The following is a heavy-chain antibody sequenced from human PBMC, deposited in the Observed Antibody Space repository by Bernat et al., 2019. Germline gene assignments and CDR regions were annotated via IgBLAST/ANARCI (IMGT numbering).Heavy chain of an antibody. CDR2: ISRSGGSI. J-gene: IGHJ3*02. Sequence: EVQLVESGGGLVKPGGSLRLSCAASGFTFSSYSMNWVRQAPGKGLEWVSSISRSGGSIYYADSVKGRFTISRDNAKNSLFRQMASLRAEDTAVYYCARSLLVTSRNDAFEIWGQGTTVTVSS. D-gene: IGHD2-21*02. V-gene: IGHV3-21*01. CDR1: GFTFSSYS. CDR3: ARSLLVTSRNDAFEI.